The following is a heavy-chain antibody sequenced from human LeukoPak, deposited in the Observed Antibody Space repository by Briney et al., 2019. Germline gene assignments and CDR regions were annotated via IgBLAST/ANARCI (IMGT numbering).Heavy chain of an antibody. V-gene: IGHV3-48*04. Sequence: GGSLRLSCAASGFTFSSYSMNWVRQAPGKGLEWVSHISSSSSSIYYTDSVKGRFTISRDNAKSSLYLQMNSLRAEDTAVYYCARGGSSWYYFDYWGQETLVTVSS. J-gene: IGHJ4*02. D-gene: IGHD6-13*01. CDR1: GFTFSSYS. CDR2: ISSSSSSI. CDR3: ARGGSSWYYFDY.